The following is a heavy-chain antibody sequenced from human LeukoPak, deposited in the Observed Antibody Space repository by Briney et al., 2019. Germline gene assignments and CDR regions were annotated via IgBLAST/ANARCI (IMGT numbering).Heavy chain of an antibody. CDR1: GGSFSGYY. J-gene: IGHJ4*02. D-gene: IGHD4-23*01. Sequence: SETLSLTCAVYGGSFSGYYWSWIRQPPGKGLEWIGEINYSGTTNYNPSLKSRVTISVDTPKNQFSLKLSSVTAADTAVYYCARAGKLPFDYWGQGIQVTVSS. CDR2: INYSGTT. CDR3: ARAGKLPFDY. V-gene: IGHV4-34*01.